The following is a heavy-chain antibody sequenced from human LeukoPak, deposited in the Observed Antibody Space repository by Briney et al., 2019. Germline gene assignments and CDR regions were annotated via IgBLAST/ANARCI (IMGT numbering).Heavy chain of an antibody. CDR1: GFTFSSYE. CDR3: ARQKQWEPHFDY. V-gene: IGHV3-48*03. CDR2: ISSSGSTI. D-gene: IGHD1-26*01. J-gene: IGHJ4*02. Sequence: PGGSLRLSCAASGFTFSSYEMNWVRQAPGKGLEWVSYISSSGSTIYYADSVKGRFTISRDNAENSLYLQMNSLRAEDTAVYYCARQKQWEPHFDYWGQGTLVTVSS.